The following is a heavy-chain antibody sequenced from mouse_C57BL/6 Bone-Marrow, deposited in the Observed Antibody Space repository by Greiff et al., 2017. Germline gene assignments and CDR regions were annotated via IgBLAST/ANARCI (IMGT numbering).Heavy chain of an antibody. CDR2: ISTGGSCT. CDR1: GFTFSNYD. J-gene: IGHJ4*01. CDR3: SRHYDYYAIDY. V-gene: IGHV5-6*01. Sequence: EVMLVESGGDLVKPGGSLTLSCAASGFTFSNYDMSWVRQTPDKRLEWVATISTGGSCTYYPDSVKGRFTIFRNKAKNSLYLQMSSLRSEDTAMADCSRHYDYYAIDYWGQGTTLTVSS.